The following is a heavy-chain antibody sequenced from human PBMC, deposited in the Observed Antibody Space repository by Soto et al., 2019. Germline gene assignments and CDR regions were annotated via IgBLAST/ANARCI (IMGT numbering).Heavy chain of an antibody. D-gene: IGHD3-10*01. Sequence: EVQLVESGGGMVMPGGSLRLSCAASGFTFSDAWMTWIRQAPGKGLQCVGRIKRKIDGETTDYTAPVKGRFTITRGDTKYTLYLQMNSLKVEDTAMYYCVTDRGGGMDDWGQGTTVTVSS. CDR3: VTDRGGGMDD. CDR2: IKRKIDGETT. CDR1: GFTFSDAW. J-gene: IGHJ6*01. V-gene: IGHV3-15*01.